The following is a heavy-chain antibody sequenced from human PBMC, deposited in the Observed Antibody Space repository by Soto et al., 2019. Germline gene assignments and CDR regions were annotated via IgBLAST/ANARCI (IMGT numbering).Heavy chain of an antibody. Sequence: SETLSLTCTVSGDSISSYYWSWIRQPPGKGLEWIAYIYYSGATYYNPSLKSRVTMSVDTSRNQFSLKVSSVTAADTAVYYCARTTYGDDAFEIWGQGTMVTVS. CDR3: ARTTYGDDAFEI. CDR1: GDSISSYY. CDR2: IYYSGAT. V-gene: IGHV4-59*01. D-gene: IGHD4-17*01. J-gene: IGHJ3*02.